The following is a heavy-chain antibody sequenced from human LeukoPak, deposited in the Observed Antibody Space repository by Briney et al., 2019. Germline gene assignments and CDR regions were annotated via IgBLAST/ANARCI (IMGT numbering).Heavy chain of an antibody. CDR1: GGSISSGSYY. CDR3: AKNGQSGFSFDP. J-gene: IGHJ5*02. Sequence: PSETLSLTCTVSGGSISSGSYYWSWIRQPAGKGLEWIGRIYTSGSTNYNPSLKSRVTISVDTSKNQFSLKLSSVTAADTAVYYCAKNGQSGFSFDPWGQGTLVTVSS. D-gene: IGHD1-26*01. V-gene: IGHV4-61*02. CDR2: IYTSGST.